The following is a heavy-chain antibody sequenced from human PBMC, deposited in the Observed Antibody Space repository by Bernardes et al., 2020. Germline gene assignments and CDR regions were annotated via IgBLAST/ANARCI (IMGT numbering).Heavy chain of an antibody. CDR3: VRFLEWSPPPDY. CDR1: GYTFTAYY. CDR2: INPNSGGT. J-gene: IGHJ4*02. V-gene: IGHV1-2*06. D-gene: IGHD3-3*01. Sequence: ASVKVSCKASGYTFTAYYMHWVRQAPGQGLEWMGRINPNSGGTNYAQKFQGRVTVTRDTSIRTAYMELSRLRSDDTAVYYCVRFLEWSPPPDYWGQGTLVTVSS.